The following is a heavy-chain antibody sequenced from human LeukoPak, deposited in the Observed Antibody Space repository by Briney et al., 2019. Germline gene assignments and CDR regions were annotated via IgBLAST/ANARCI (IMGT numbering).Heavy chain of an antibody. V-gene: IGHV3-13*01. CDR2: ISTAGDT. D-gene: IGHD4-17*01. Sequence: GGSLRLSCAASGFTFSRYDMHWVRHTTGKGLEWVSAISTAGDTYYPGSVKGRFTISRENAKNSLYLQMNSLRAGDTAVYYCARGAGTVTTYFQHWGQGTLVTVSS. CDR3: ARGAGTVTTYFQH. CDR1: GFTFSRYD. J-gene: IGHJ1*01.